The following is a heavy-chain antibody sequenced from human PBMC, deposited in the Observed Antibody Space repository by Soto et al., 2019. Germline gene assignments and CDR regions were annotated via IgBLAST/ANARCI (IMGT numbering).Heavy chain of an antibody. J-gene: IGHJ4*02. CDR1: GFTFSSYG. V-gene: IGHV3-30*03. D-gene: IGHD3-16*02. CDR3: ASTFGGVIVNPTYFDY. CDR2: ISYDGSNK. Sequence: PGGSVRLSCAASGFTFSSYGMHWVRQAPGKGLEWVAVISYDGSNKFYAGSVKGRFTISRDNSKNTLYLQMNSLRAEDTAVYYFASTFGGVIVNPTYFDYWGQGTLGTVSS.